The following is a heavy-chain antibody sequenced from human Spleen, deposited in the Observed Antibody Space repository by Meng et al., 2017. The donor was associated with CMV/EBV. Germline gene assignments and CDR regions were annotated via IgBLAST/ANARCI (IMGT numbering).Heavy chain of an antibody. CDR2: INPNSGGT. D-gene: IGHD1-26*01. V-gene: IGHV1-2*02. Sequence: QVQLVQSGAEVKKPGASVKVSCKASGYTFTGYYMHWVRQAPGQGLEWMGWINPNSGGTNYAQKFQGRVTMTRDTSISTAYMELSRLRSDDTAVYYCAITPRKWELLRGFDPWGQGTLVTVSS. CDR1: GYTFTGYY. CDR3: AITPRKWELLRGFDP. J-gene: IGHJ5*02.